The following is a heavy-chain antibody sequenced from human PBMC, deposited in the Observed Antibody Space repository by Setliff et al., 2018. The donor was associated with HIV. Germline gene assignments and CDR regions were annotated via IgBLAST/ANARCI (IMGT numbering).Heavy chain of an antibody. D-gene: IGHD6-13*01. CDR3: ARSNPGITAGLLAY. V-gene: IGHV4-4*09. CDR2: IYTSRGT. Sequence: SETLSLTCNVSGGSISGHHWNWLRQTPGKGLEWIGYIYTSRGTNYNPALKSRVTMSIDTSKNQISLKLNSVTAADTATYYCARSNPGITAGLLAYWGPGTLVTVSS. CDR1: GGSISGHH. J-gene: IGHJ4*02.